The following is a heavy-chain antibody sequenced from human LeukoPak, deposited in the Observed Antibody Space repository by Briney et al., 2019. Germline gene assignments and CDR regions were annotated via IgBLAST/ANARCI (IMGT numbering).Heavy chain of an antibody. CDR1: GDSISSNY. D-gene: IGHD3-3*01. Sequence: SETLSLTCIVSGDSISSNYWSWIRQPPGRGLEWIGYIYYSGSTNYNPSLKSRVTISVDTSQNQFSLKLSSVTAADTAVYYCARGHYNFWSGYVDAFDIWGQGTMVTVSS. CDR2: IYYSGST. V-gene: IGHV4-59*01. J-gene: IGHJ3*02. CDR3: ARGHYNFWSGYVDAFDI.